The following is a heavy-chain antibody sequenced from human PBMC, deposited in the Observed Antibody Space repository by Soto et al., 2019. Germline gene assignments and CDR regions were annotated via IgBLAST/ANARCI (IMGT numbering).Heavy chain of an antibody. V-gene: IGHV1-18*01. D-gene: IGHD1-7*01. CDR2: VNTYKGNT. J-gene: IGHJ4*02. CDR1: GYSFTDYG. CDR3: ARERGNYMYFDY. Sequence: QVQLVQSGAEVKKPGASVKVSCKASGYSFTDYGFTWVRQATGQGLEWMGWVNTYKGNTNYAQKFQGRVTMTTDTSTSTAYMELRGLRSDDTALYYCARERGNYMYFDYWVQGTLVTVSS.